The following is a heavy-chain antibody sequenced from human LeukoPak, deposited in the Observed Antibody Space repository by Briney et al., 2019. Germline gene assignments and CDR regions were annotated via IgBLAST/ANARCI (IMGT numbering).Heavy chain of an antibody. CDR1: GGSFSGYY. J-gene: IGHJ4*02. V-gene: IGHV4-34*01. CDR3: ARATILGDYFDY. Sequence: SETLSLTCAVYGGSFSGYYWGWIRQPPGKGLEWIGEINHSGSTNYNPSLKSRVTISVDTSKNQFSLKLSSVTAADTAVYYCARATILGDYFDYWGQGTLVTVSS. CDR2: INHSGST. D-gene: IGHD5-12*01.